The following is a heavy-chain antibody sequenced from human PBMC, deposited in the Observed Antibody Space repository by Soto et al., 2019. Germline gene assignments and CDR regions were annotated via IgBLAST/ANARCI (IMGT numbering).Heavy chain of an antibody. CDR3: ARLPSPIAARPSIHYGMDV. J-gene: IGHJ6*02. V-gene: IGHV5-10-1*01. D-gene: IGHD6-6*01. Sequence: GESLKISCKGSGYSFTSYWVSWVRQMPGKGLEWMGRIDPSDSYTNYSPSFQGHVTISADKSISTAYLQWSSLKASDTAMYYCARLPSPIAARPSIHYGMDVWGQGTTVTV. CDR1: GYSFTSYW. CDR2: IDPSDSYT.